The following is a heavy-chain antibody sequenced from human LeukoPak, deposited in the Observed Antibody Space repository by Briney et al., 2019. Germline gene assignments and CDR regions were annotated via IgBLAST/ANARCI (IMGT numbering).Heavy chain of an antibody. CDR1: GGSISSYY. CDR3: ARGYSSGYYGFDY. J-gene: IGHJ4*02. Sequence: KPSETLSLTCTVPGGSISSYYWSWIRQPPGKGLEWIGYIYYSGSTNYNPSLKSRVAISVDTSKNHFSLKLSSVTAADTAVYYCARGYSSGYYGFDYWGQGTLVTVSS. D-gene: IGHD3-22*01. V-gene: IGHV4-59*01. CDR2: IYYSGST.